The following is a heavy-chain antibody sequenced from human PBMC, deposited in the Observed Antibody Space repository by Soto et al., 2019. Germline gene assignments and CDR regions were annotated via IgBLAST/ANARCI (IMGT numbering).Heavy chain of an antibody. CDR1: GFTFINYA. D-gene: IGHD7-27*01. V-gene: IGHV3-30-3*01. Sequence: QEQLVESGGGVVQPGRSLRLSCRVSGFTFINYAMHWVRQAPGKGLEWVALISGDGTNEYYADSVKGRFPISRDNSRNTLYLQMSSLRADDTAVYYCARHLSHLKTGWLDPWGQGTLVTVSS. CDR2: ISGDGTNE. CDR3: ARHLSHLKTGWLDP. J-gene: IGHJ5*02.